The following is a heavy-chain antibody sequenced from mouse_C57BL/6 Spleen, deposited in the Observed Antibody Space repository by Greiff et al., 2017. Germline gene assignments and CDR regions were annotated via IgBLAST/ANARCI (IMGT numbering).Heavy chain of an antibody. V-gene: IGHV1-61*01. CDR3: ASPRRGDWYFDV. D-gene: IGHD2-12*01. CDR2: IYPSDSET. CDR1: GYTFTSYW. Sequence: VQLQQPGAELVRPGSSLTLSCKASGYTFTSYWMDWVQQTPGQGLEWIGSIYPSDSETHYTQNFKDKTTLTVDKSSSTAYMQLSSLTYEDSAVYYCASPRRGDWYFDVWGTGTTVTVSS. J-gene: IGHJ1*03.